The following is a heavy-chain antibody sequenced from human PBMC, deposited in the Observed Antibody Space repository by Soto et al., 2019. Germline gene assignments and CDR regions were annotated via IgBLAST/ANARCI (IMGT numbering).Heavy chain of an antibody. D-gene: IGHD6-13*01. CDR1: GFTFDDYS. Sequence: VHLVESGGRVVRPGGSLRLSCAASGFTFDDYSMTWVRQTPGKGLEWVSDINWNGGSTGYADSVRGRFTISRDNAKNSLYLQMNSLRAEDTALYYCARLYSSSYFYFDYWGQGTLVTVSS. CDR2: INWNGGST. V-gene: IGHV3-20*04. J-gene: IGHJ4*02. CDR3: ARLYSSSYFYFDY.